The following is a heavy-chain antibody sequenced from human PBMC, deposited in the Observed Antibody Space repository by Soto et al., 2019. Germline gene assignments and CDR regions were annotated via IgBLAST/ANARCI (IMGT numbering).Heavy chain of an antibody. CDR1: GFTFSNAW. CDR3: TTRSGSYYRDNAFDI. Sequence: EVQLVESGGGWVKPGGSLRLSCAASGFTFSNAWMSWVRQAPGKGLEWVGRIKSKTDVGTTDYAAPVKGRFTISRDDSTNTLYRQMNSLKTEDTSVYYCTTRSGSYYRDNAFDIWGQGTMVTVSS. D-gene: IGHD1-26*01. CDR2: IKSKTDVGTT. J-gene: IGHJ3*02. V-gene: IGHV3-15*01.